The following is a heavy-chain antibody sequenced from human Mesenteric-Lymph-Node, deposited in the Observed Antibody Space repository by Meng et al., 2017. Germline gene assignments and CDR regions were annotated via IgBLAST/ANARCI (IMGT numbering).Heavy chain of an antibody. D-gene: IGHD2-8*01. J-gene: IGHJ4*02. CDR3: VRGSLMVTSPFDL. CDR2: IYTSGST. V-gene: IGHV4-39*07. Sequence: SDTLSLTCTVSGDSVTSNYHWGWIRQSPGKGLEWIGNIYTSGSTYYNPSLQSRISMSVDMSKNQFSLKLRSLTAADTAVYYCVRGSLMVTSPFDLWGQGTLVTVSS. CDR1: GDSVTSNYH.